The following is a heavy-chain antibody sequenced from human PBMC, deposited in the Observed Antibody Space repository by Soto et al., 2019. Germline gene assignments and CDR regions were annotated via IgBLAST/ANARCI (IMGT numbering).Heavy chain of an antibody. J-gene: IGHJ4*02. CDR1: RDTFTDYY. V-gene: IGHV1-2*02. Sequence: ASVKVSCKAPRDTFTDYYIHWVRQAPGQGLEWMGWINPSSGGTNYAQKFQGRVTMTRDTSISTAYMVLTRLISDDTAVYYCARDFYDTSNNNYFDYWGQGTLVTVSS. CDR3: ARDFYDTSNNNYFDY. D-gene: IGHD3-3*01. CDR2: INPSSGGT.